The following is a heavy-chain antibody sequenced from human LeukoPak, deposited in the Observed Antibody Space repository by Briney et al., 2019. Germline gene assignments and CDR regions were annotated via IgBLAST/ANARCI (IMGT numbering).Heavy chain of an antibody. V-gene: IGHV1-69*06. J-gene: IGHJ3*02. CDR3: AGLRLYDAFDI. Sequence: GASVKVSCKASGGTFSSYAISWVRQAPGQGLEWMGGIIPIFGTANYAQKFQGRVTITADKSTSTAYMELSSLRSEDTAVYYCAGLRLYDAFDIWGQGTMVTVSS. D-gene: IGHD6-25*01. CDR1: GGTFSSYA. CDR2: IIPIFGTA.